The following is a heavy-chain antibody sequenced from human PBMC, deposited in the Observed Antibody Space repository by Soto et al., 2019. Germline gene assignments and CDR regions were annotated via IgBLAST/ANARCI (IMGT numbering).Heavy chain of an antibody. CDR3: ARDFSEAAGPYYYYYYMDV. D-gene: IGHD6-13*01. CDR2: ISSSSSYT. Sequence: GGSLRLSCAASGFTFSDYYMSWIRQAPGKGLEWVSYISSSSSYTNYADSVKGRFTISRDNAKNSLYLQMNSLRAEDTAVYYCARDFSEAAGPYYYYYYMDVWGKGTTVTVSS. V-gene: IGHV3-11*06. CDR1: GFTFSDYY. J-gene: IGHJ6*03.